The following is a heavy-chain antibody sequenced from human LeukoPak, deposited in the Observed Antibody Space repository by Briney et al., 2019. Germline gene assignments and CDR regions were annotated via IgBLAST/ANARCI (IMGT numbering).Heavy chain of an antibody. D-gene: IGHD6-19*01. Sequence: GASVKVSCKASGYTFTSYDVNWVRQATGQGLEWMGWMNPNSGNTGYAQKFQGRVTISRNTSITTAYMELSGLTSEDTAVYYCARVQWLAPQYYFDYWGQGTLVTVSS. CDR1: GYTFTSYD. CDR3: ARVQWLAPQYYFDY. CDR2: MNPNSGNT. J-gene: IGHJ4*02. V-gene: IGHV1-8*03.